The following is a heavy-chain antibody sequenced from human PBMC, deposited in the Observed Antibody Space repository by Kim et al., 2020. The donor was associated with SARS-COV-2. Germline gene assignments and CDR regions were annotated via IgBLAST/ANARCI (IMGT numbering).Heavy chain of an antibody. V-gene: IGHV1-69*01. J-gene: IGHJ4*02. Sequence: QKCQGRVKITADESTSTAYMELSSLRSEDTAVYYCARDRAAAGRGWYFDYWGQGTLVTVSS. D-gene: IGHD6-13*01. CDR3: ARDRAAAGRGWYFDY.